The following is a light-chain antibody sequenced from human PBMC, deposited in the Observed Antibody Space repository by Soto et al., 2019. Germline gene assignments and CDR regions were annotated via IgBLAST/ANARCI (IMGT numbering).Light chain of an antibody. Sequence: EIVLTQSPATLSLSPGDRATLSCRASQSVNSNLAWYQQKAGQAPRLLIYGTSTRATGIPARFSGSGSGTDFTLTISSLQFEDFAVYYCQQYNNWPRTFGQGTKVDIK. J-gene: IGKJ1*01. CDR2: GTS. CDR1: QSVNSN. V-gene: IGKV3-15*01. CDR3: QQYNNWPRT.